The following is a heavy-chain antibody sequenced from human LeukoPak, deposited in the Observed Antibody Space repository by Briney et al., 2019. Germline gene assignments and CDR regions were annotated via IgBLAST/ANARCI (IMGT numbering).Heavy chain of an antibody. Sequence: SETLSLTCAVYGGSFSGYYWSWSRQPPGKGLEWIGEINHSGSTNYNPSLKSRVTISVDTSKNQFSLKLSSVTAADTAVYYCARLPSRYGSGSYGYWGQGTLVTVSS. J-gene: IGHJ4*02. CDR3: ARLPSRYGSGSYGY. D-gene: IGHD3-10*01. V-gene: IGHV4-34*01. CDR1: GGSFSGYY. CDR2: INHSGST.